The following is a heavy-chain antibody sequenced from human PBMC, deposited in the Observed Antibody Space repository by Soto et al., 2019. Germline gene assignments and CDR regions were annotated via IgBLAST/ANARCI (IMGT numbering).Heavy chain of an antibody. D-gene: IGHD1-26*01. Sequence: QVQLQESGPGLVKPSQTLYLTCTVSGGSISSGGYYWSWIRQHPGKGLEWIGYIYYSGSTSYNPSLKSRVTISVDTSKNQFSLKLSSVTAADTAVYYCARVGGLGATTFDYWGQGTLVTVSS. CDR1: GGSISSGGYY. CDR3: ARVGGLGATTFDY. J-gene: IGHJ4*02. CDR2: IYYSGST. V-gene: IGHV4-31*03.